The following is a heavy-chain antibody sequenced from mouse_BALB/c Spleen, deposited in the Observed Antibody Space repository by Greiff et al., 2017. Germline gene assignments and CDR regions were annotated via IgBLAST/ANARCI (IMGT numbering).Heavy chain of an antibody. Sequence: QVQLKESGPSLVQPSQCLSITCTVSGFSLTSYGVHWVRQSPGKGLEWLGVIWSGGSTDYNAAFMSRLSITKDNSKSKVFFKMNSLQADDTAIYYDAKARDMITTRDAMDDWGQGTSVTVSS. CDR2: IWSGGST. V-gene: IGHV2-5-1*01. J-gene: IGHJ4*01. D-gene: IGHD2-4*01. CDR1: GFSLTSYG. CDR3: AKARDMITTRDAMDD.